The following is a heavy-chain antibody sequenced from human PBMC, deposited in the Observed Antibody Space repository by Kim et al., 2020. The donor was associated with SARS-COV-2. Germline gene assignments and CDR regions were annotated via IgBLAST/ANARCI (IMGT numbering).Heavy chain of an antibody. D-gene: IGHD3-3*01. Sequence: GGSLRLSCAGSGFVFSNYGMQWVRQAPGKGLEWMAVVSFDGGAQYYADSVRGRFTISRDNSKNTLYLEMNGLRVDDTSIYYCVKEATPRVAHHLDYWGRGALVTVSS. CDR2: VSFDGGAQ. V-gene: IGHV3-30*18. J-gene: IGHJ4*02. CDR3: VKEATPRVAHHLDY. CDR1: GFVFSNYG.